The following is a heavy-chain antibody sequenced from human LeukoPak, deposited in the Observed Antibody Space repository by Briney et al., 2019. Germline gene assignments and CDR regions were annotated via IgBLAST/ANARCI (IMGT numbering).Heavy chain of an antibody. V-gene: IGHV4-59*01. Sequence: PSETLSLTCTDSGGSISSYYWSWIRQPPGKGLEWIGYIYYSGSTNYNPSLKSRVTISVDTSKNQFSLKLSSVTAADTAVYYCARQSSGWYDWFDPWGQGTLVTVSS. D-gene: IGHD6-19*01. J-gene: IGHJ5*02. CDR3: ARQSSGWYDWFDP. CDR2: IYYSGST. CDR1: GGSISSYY.